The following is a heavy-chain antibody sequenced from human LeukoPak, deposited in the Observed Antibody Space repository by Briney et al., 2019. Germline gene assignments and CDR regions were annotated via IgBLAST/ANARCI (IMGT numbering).Heavy chain of an antibody. V-gene: IGHV1-46*01. D-gene: IGHD5-24*01. CDR2: IDPNGGST. CDR3: ARDFGEMPNY. Sequence: GASVKVSCKASGYTFTRYYMHWVRQAPGQGLEWMGIIDPNGGSTSYAQNFQGGVTMTRDATTSTVYLELSSLRSEDTAVYYCARDFGEMPNYWGQGTLVTVSS. J-gene: IGHJ4*02. CDR1: GYTFTRYY.